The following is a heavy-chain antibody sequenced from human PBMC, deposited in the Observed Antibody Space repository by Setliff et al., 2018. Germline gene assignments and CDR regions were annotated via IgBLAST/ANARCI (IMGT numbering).Heavy chain of an antibody. CDR2: IVVGSGNT. Sequence: SVKVSCKASGFTFTSSAVQWVRQARGQRLEWIGWIVVGSGNTNYAQKFQERVTITRDMSTSTAYMELSSLRSEDTAVYYCARDPTTVTTRWYFDLWGRGTLVTVSS. CDR3: ARDPTTVTTRWYFDL. CDR1: GFTFTSSA. V-gene: IGHV1-58*01. J-gene: IGHJ2*01. D-gene: IGHD4-17*01.